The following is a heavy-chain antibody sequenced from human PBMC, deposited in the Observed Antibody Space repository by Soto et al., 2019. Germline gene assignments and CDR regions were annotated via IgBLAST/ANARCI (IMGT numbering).Heavy chain of an antibody. D-gene: IGHD2-15*01. J-gene: IGHJ4*02. Sequence: GASVTVSCTASGGTFSSYAISWVRQAPGQGLEWMGGIIPIFGTANYAQKFQGRVTITADESTSTAYMELSSLRSEDTAVYYCARGGYCSGGSCYSAFDYWGQGTLVTVSS. V-gene: IGHV1-69*13. CDR1: GGTFSSYA. CDR2: IIPIFGTA. CDR3: ARGGYCSGGSCYSAFDY.